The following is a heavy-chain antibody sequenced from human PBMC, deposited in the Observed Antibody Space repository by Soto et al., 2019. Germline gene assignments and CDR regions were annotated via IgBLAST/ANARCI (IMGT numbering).Heavy chain of an antibody. CDR3: ARGPTPPNYYDSSGRLDY. CDR2: INHSGST. V-gene: IGHV4-34*01. D-gene: IGHD3-22*01. CDR1: GGSFSGYY. Sequence: PSETLSLTCAVYGGSFSGYYLSWVRQPPGKGLEWIGEINHSGSTNYNPSLKSRVTISVDTSKNQFSLKLSSVTAADTAVYYCARGPTPPNYYDSSGRLDYWGQGTLVTVSS. J-gene: IGHJ4*02.